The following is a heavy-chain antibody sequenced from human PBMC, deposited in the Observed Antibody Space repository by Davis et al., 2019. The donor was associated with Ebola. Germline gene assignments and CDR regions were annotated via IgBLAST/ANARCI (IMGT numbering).Heavy chain of an antibody. CDR3: ARGRPSTVTKGFYFDY. D-gene: IGHD4-17*01. Sequence: GGSLRLSCAASGFTFSSYEMNWVRQAPGKGLEWVSYISSSSRTIYYADSVKGRFTISRDNAKNSLYLQMNSLRDEDTAVYYCARGRPSTVTKGFYFDYWGQGTLVTVSS. CDR1: GFTFSSYE. CDR2: ISSSSRTI. J-gene: IGHJ4*02. V-gene: IGHV3-48*02.